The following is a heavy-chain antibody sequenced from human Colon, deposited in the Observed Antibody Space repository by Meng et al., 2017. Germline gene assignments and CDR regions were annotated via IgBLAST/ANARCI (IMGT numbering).Heavy chain of an antibody. CDR3: ARDWGDVRGGFDF. V-gene: IGHV6-1*01. CDR2: TYYRSKYYN. CDR1: GDSVSSNSAA. J-gene: IGHJ4*02. Sequence: QVHLQQPGPGLVKPPPPLSLPCAISGDSVSSNSAAWNWIRQSPSRGLEWLGRTYYRSKYYNDYALSVKSRITINPDTSKNQFSLQLNSVTPEDTAIYYCARDWGDVRGGFDFWGQGTLVTVSS. D-gene: IGHD3-10*02.